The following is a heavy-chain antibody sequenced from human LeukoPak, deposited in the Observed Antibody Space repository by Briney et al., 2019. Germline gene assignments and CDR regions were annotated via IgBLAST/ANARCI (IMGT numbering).Heavy chain of an antibody. CDR2: IYYSGST. Sequence: SETLSLTCTVSGGSISSSSYYWSWIRQPPGKGLEWIGYIYYSGSTNYNPSLKSRVTISVDTSKNQFSLKLSSVTAADTAVYYCARVVAAADIFDYWGQGTLVTVSS. CDR3: ARVVAAADIFDY. V-gene: IGHV4-61*01. D-gene: IGHD6-13*01. CDR1: GGSISSSSYY. J-gene: IGHJ4*02.